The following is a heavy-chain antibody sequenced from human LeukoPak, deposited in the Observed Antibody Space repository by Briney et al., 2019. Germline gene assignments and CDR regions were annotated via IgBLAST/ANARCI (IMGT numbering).Heavy chain of an antibody. CDR3: ATVNPGGYYGRAAGFDY. D-gene: IGHD3-10*01. CDR2: FDPEDGET. J-gene: IGHJ4*02. Sequence: ASVKVSCKVSGYTLTELSMHWARQAPGKGLEWMGGFDPEDGETIYAQKFQGRVTMTEDTSTDTAYMELSSLRSEDTAVYYCATVNPGGYYGRAAGFDYWGQGTLVTVSS. V-gene: IGHV1-24*01. CDR1: GYTLTELS.